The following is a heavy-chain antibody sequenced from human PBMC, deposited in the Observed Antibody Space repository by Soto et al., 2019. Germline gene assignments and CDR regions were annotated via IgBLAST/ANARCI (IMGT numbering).Heavy chain of an antibody. Sequence: GASVKVSCKASGGTFSSYAISWVRQAPGQGLEWVGGIIPIFGTANYAQKFQGRVTITADESTSTAYMELSSLRSEDTAVYYCASAAMMATIPPFDYWGQGTLVTVSS. D-gene: IGHD5-12*01. J-gene: IGHJ4*02. CDR3: ASAAMMATIPPFDY. CDR1: GGTFSSYA. CDR2: IIPIFGTA. V-gene: IGHV1-69*13.